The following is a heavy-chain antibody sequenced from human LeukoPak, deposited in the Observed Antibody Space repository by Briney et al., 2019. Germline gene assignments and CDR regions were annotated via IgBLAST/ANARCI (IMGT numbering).Heavy chain of an antibody. J-gene: IGHJ4*02. CDR1: SGSISNSNYY. CDR3: ARDLYSVWGIAVAGQFDY. Sequence: SETLSLTCSVTSGSISNSNYYWGWIRQPPGKGLEWIGSIFYSGSTDYNPSLKSRVTMSVDTSKNQFSLKLSSVTAADTAVYYCARDLYSVWGIAVAGQFDYWGQGTLVTVSS. D-gene: IGHD6-19*01. CDR2: IFYSGST. V-gene: IGHV4-39*07.